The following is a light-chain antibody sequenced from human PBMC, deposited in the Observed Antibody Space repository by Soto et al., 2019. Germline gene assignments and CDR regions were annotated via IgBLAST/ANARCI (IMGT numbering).Light chain of an antibody. J-gene: IGKJ2*01. V-gene: IGKV3-15*01. CDR1: QSILKN. CDR2: GAS. CDR3: QQRDDLYT. Sequence: EIVMTQSPDTLSVSPGERATLSCRASQSILKNLAWYLHKPGQPPRLLFYGASTRATNIPGRFSGSGSGTEFTLTISSLQSEDFAVYYCQQRDDLYTFGQGTKLQIK.